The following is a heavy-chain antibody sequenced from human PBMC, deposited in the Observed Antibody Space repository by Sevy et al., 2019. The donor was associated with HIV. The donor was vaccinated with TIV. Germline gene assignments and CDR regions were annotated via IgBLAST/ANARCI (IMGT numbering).Heavy chain of an antibody. Sequence: ASVKVSCKASGYTFTSYDINWVRQATGQGLEWMGWMNPNSGNTGYAQKFQGRVTMTRNTSISTAYMELSSLRSEATAVYYCARGTEYSSGTKYYYGMDVWGQGTTVTVSS. J-gene: IGHJ6*02. CDR1: GYTFTSYD. CDR2: MNPNSGNT. V-gene: IGHV1-8*01. D-gene: IGHD6-25*01. CDR3: ARGTEYSSGTKYYYGMDV.